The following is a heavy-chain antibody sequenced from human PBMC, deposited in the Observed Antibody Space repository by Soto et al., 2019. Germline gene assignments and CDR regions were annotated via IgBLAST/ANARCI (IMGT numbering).Heavy chain of an antibody. D-gene: IGHD4-17*01. CDR1: GGTFSSYT. V-gene: IGHV1-69*02. J-gene: IGHJ4*02. Sequence: QVQLVQSGAEVKKPGSSVKVSCKASGGTFSSYTISWVRQAPGQGREWMGRIIPILGIANYAQKFQGRVTITADKSTSTAYMELSSLRSEDTAVYYCAVNDYGDYSSHDYWGQGTLVTVSS. CDR3: AVNDYGDYSSHDY. CDR2: IIPILGIA.